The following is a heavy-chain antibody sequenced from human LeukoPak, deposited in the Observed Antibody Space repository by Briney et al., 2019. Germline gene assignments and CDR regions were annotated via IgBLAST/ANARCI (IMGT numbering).Heavy chain of an antibody. CDR1: GYTFTGYY. V-gene: IGHV1-2*02. CDR3: ARGGVRSSWYSGY. J-gene: IGHJ4*02. Sequence: VASVKVSCKASGYTFTGYYMHWVRQAPGQGREGMGWINPNSGGTNYAQKFQGRVTMTRDTSISTAYMELSRLRCDDTAVYYCARGGVRSSWYSGYWGQGTLVPVSS. CDR2: INPNSGGT. D-gene: IGHD6-13*01.